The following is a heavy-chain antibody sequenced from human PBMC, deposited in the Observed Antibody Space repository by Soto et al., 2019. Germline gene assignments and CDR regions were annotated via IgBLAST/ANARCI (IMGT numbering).Heavy chain of an antibody. D-gene: IGHD4-17*01. Sequence: GLDLEWLAVVYWDDTKHYSPSLKSRLTITKDTSKNQVVLTMTNMDPVDTATYFCARKGYGDYTLDYWGQGTLVTVSS. J-gene: IGHJ4*02. CDR2: VYWDDTK. CDR3: ARKGYGDYTLDY. V-gene: IGHV2-5*02.